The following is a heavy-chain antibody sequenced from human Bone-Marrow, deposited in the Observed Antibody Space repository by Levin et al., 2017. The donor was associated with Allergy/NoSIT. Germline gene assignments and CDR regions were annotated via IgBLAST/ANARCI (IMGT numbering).Heavy chain of an antibody. Sequence: GESLKISCAASGFTFSNAWMSWVRQAPGKGLEWVGRIKSKTDGGTTDYAAPVKGRFTISRDDSKNTLYLQMNSLKTEDTAVYYCTTDKLAPSGSYLNYYYYGMDVWGQGTTVTVSS. J-gene: IGHJ6*02. CDR2: IKSKTDGGTT. CDR1: GFTFSNAW. D-gene: IGHD1-26*01. CDR3: TTDKLAPSGSYLNYYYYGMDV. V-gene: IGHV3-15*01.